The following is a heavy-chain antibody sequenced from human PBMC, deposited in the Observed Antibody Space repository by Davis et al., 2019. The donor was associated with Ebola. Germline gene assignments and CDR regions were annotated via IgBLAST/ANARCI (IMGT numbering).Heavy chain of an antibody. Sequence: SVKVSCKAPGYTFTNYAMHWVRQASGQRLEWMGWIHGGNGNRKYSQKFQGRVTITMDTSASTAYMELSSLRSEDTAVYYCARAAFGYNSGWYADYWGQGTLVTVSS. J-gene: IGHJ4*02. CDR3: ARAAFGYNSGWYADY. CDR2: IHGGNGNR. D-gene: IGHD6-19*01. CDR1: GYTFTNYA. V-gene: IGHV1-3*01.